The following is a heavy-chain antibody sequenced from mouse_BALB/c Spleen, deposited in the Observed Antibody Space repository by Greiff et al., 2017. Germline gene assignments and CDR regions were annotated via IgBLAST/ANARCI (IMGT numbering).Heavy chain of an antibody. CDR1: GFTFTDYY. Sequence: EVQLVESGGGLVQPGGSLRLSCATSGFTFTDYYMSWVRQPPGKALEWLGFIRNKANGYTTEYSASVQGRFTISRDNSQSILYLQMNTLRAEDSSTYYGAREWDTYYDGDDFDYWGQGTTLTVSS. J-gene: IGHJ2*01. CDR2: IRNKANGYTT. CDR3: AREWDTYYDGDDFDY. V-gene: IGHV7-3*02. D-gene: IGHD1-1*02.